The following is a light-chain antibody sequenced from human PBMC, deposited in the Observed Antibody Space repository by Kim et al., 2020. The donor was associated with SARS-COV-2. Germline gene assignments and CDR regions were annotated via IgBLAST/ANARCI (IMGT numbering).Light chain of an antibody. V-gene: IGLV3-1*01. CDR2: RDS. J-gene: IGLJ2*01. Sequence: SYELTQPPSVSVSPGQTATITGSGDRLGGKFACWYQQRPGQSPVLVIYRDSNRPSGIPERFSGSNSGNTATLIISGTQAMDEADYYCQAWDSGTVVFGGGTQLTVL. CDR1: RLGGKF. CDR3: QAWDSGTVV.